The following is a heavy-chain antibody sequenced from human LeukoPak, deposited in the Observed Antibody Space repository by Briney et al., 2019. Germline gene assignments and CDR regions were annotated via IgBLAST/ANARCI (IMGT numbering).Heavy chain of an antibody. CDR1: GVSFSGYY. D-gene: IGHD3-22*01. CDR2: INHSGST. Sequence: PSETLSLTCAVYGVSFSGYYWSWIRQPPGKGLEWVGEINHSGSTNYNPSLKSRVTISVDTSKNQFSLKLSSVTAADTAVYYCARHFDSSGYYYVYWYFDLWGRGTLVTVSS. CDR3: ARHFDSSGYYYVYWYFDL. J-gene: IGHJ2*01. V-gene: IGHV4-34*01.